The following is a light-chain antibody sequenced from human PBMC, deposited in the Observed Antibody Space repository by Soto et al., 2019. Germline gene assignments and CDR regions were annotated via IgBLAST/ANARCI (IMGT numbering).Light chain of an antibody. Sequence: QSVLTQPRSVSGSPGQSVTISCTGTSSDVGGYHYVSWYQQHPGKAPTLMIYDVSERPSGVPDRFSGSKSGNTASLTISGLQAEDEADYYCCSYAGSYSFVFATGTKVTVL. CDR3: CSYAGSYSFV. V-gene: IGLV2-11*01. CDR2: DVS. CDR1: SSDVGGYHY. J-gene: IGLJ1*01.